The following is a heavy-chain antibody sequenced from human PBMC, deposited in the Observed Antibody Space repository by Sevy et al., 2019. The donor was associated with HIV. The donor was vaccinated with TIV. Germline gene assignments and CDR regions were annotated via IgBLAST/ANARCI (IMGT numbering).Heavy chain of an antibody. J-gene: IGHJ3*02. CDR3: ARVPTTVVTGDAFDI. V-gene: IGHV3-33*01. D-gene: IGHD4-17*01. CDR2: IWYDGSNK. CDR1: GFTFSSYG. Sequence: GGSLRLSCAASGFTFSSYGMHWVRQAPGKGLEWVAVIWYDGSNKYYADSVKGRFTISRDNSKNTLYLQMNSLRAEGTAVYYCARVPTTVVTGDAFDIWGQGTMVTVSS.